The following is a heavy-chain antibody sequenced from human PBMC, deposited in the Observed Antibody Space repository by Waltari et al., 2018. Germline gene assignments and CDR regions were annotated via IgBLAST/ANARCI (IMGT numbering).Heavy chain of an antibody. CDR3: AKDAFGNTYLDH. V-gene: IGHV3-30*19. CDR2: VFFGGSDS. D-gene: IGHD3-10*01. J-gene: IGHJ4*02. Sequence: QVQLVESGGGVVQPGMSLRLSCAASGFSLGTYGLHWVRQAPGKGLGWVALVFFGGSDSFYADSVRGRFTISRDNSKNTLYLDINSLRLDDTAIYYCAKDAFGNTYLDHWGQGTLVTVSS. CDR1: GFSLGTYG.